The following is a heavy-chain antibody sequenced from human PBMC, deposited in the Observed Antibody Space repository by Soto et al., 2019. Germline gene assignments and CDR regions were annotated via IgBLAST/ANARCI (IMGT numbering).Heavy chain of an antibody. V-gene: IGHV1-69*13. D-gene: IGHD5-12*01. CDR3: ARGLGYSGYDPIDY. Sequence: SVEVPYTSCGGPFSSYAIRWVRQAPGQGLEWMGGIIPIFCTANDAQKFQGRVTITADESTSTAYMELSSLRSEATAVYYCARGLGYSGYDPIDYWGQGTLVTVSS. CDR1: GGPFSSYA. CDR2: IIPIFCTA. J-gene: IGHJ4*02.